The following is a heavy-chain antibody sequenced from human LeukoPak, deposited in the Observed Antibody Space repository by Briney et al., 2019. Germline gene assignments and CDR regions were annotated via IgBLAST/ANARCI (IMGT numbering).Heavy chain of an antibody. CDR3: ARVVDFWNGYYQYWFDP. J-gene: IGHJ5*02. D-gene: IGHD3-3*01. CDR1: GGTFSSYA. V-gene: IGHV1-69*05. Sequence: SVKVSCKASGGTFSSYAISWVRQAPGQGLEWMGRIIPIFGTANYAQKFQGRVTITTDESTSTAYMELSSLRSEDTAVYYCARVVDFWNGYYQYWFDPWGQGTLVTVSS. CDR2: IIPIFGTA.